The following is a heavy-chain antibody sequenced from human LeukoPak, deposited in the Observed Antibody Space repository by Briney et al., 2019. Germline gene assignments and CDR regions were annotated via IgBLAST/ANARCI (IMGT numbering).Heavy chain of an antibody. CDR1: GGSISSGGYY. V-gene: IGHV4-31*03. D-gene: IGHD2-21*02. Sequence: SETLSLTCTVSGGSISSGGYYWSWIRQHPGKGLEWIGYIYYSGSTYYNPSLKSRVTISVDTSKNQFSLKLSSVTAADTAVYYCARVVVVTASPFVDYGMDVWGQGTTDTVSS. J-gene: IGHJ6*02. CDR3: ARVVVVTASPFVDYGMDV. CDR2: IYYSGST.